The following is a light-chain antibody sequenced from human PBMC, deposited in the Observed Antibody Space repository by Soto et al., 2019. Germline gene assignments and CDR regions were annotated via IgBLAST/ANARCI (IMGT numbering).Light chain of an antibody. CDR1: SSDVSGYNY. CDR3: SSYRGGSALGV. Sequence: QSALTQPASVSGSPGQSITISCTGTSSDVSGYNYVSWYQQHPGKAPKLMIFEVNNRPSGVSNRFSGSKSGNTASLTISGLQAEDEADYYCSSYRGGSALGVFGTGTKLTVL. CDR2: EVN. J-gene: IGLJ1*01. V-gene: IGLV2-14*01.